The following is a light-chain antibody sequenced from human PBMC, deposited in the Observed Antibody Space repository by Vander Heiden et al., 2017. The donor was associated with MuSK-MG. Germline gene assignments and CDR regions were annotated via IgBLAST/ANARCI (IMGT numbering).Light chain of an antibody. V-gene: IGLV2-11*02. CDR1: SSDVGGYND. CDR3: CSYAGSYV. J-gene: IGLJ1*01. CDR2: DVS. Sequence: QSALTQPRSVSGSPGLSVTISCTGTSSDVGGYNDVSWYQQHPGKAPKLMIYDVSKRPSGVPDRFSGSKSGNTASLTISGLQAEDEADYYCCSYAGSYVFGTGTKVTVL.